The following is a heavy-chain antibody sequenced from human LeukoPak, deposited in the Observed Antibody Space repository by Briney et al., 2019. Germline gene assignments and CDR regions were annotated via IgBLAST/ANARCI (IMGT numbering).Heavy chain of an antibody. V-gene: IGHV3-30*02. Sequence: GGSLRLSCAASGFTFSSYSMNWVRQAPGKGLEWVAFIRTDGSIDYYADSVRGRFTISRDNAKNTLYLQMNSLRAEDAALYYCARDRVYYGSGSYYLPYWGQGTLVTVSS. D-gene: IGHD3-10*01. CDR3: ARDRVYYGSGSYYLPY. J-gene: IGHJ4*02. CDR1: GFTFSSYS. CDR2: IRTDGSID.